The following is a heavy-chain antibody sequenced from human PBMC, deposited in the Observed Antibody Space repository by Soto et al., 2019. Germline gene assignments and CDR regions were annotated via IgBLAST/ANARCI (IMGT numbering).Heavy chain of an antibody. J-gene: IGHJ4*02. D-gene: IGHD3-10*01. CDR2: IYHSGST. CDR1: GGSISSSNW. V-gene: IGHV4-4*02. Sequence: SETLSLTCTVSGGSISSSNWWSWVRQPPGKGLEWIGEIYHSGSTNYNPSLKSRVTISVDKSKNQFSLKLSSVTAADTAVYYCAFRSWXGELQFNWGQGTLVTVSS. CDR3: AFRSWXGELQFN.